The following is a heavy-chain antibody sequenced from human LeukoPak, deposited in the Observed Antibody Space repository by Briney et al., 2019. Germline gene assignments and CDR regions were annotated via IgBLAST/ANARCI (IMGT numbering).Heavy chain of an antibody. J-gene: IGHJ4*02. V-gene: IGHV3-30*02. Sequence: GRSLRLSCAASGFTFNNYGMHWVRQAPGKGLEWLAFIRYDGSNTYYADSVKGRFTVSRDDSKNTLYLQMNSLRGDDTAVYYCAKDGTSYYYIYSWGQGTLVTVSS. CDR3: AKDGTSYYYIYS. CDR2: IRYDGSNT. CDR1: GFTFNNYG. D-gene: IGHD2/OR15-2a*01.